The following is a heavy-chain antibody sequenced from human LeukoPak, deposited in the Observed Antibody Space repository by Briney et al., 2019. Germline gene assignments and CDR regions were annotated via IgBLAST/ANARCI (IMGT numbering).Heavy chain of an antibody. D-gene: IGHD3-10*01. CDR1: GFTFSSYA. CDR2: ISGSGGST. J-gene: IGHJ4*02. Sequence: GGSLRLSCAASGFTFSSYAMSWVRQAPGKGLEWVSAISGSGGSTYYADSVKGRFTISRDNSKNTLYLQMNSLRAEDTAVYYCAKASMVRGVIDIIFDYWGQGTLVTVSS. V-gene: IGHV3-23*01. CDR3: AKASMVRGVIDIIFDY.